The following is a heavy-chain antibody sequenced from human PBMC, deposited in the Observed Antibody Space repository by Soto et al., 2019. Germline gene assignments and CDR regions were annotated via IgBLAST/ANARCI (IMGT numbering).Heavy chain of an antibody. D-gene: IGHD3-3*01. J-gene: IGHJ4*02. V-gene: IGHV1-46*04. CDR3: ARGLFLDY. CDR2: IYPGGVNT. Sequence: ASVKVSCKAIGYSFTSHYMHWVRQAPGQGLEWMGTIYPGGVNTNYADSVKGRFTISRDNAKNTLYLQMNSLRAEDTAVYYCARGLFLDYWGQGTRVTVSS. CDR1: GYSFTSHY.